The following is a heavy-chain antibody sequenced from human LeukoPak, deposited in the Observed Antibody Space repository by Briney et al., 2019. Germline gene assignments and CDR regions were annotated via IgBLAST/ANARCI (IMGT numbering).Heavy chain of an antibody. D-gene: IGHD4-17*01. J-gene: IGHJ4*02. CDR1: GFTFSSYA. Sequence: GGSLRLSCAASGFTFSSYAMSWVRQAPGKGLEWVSAISGSGGSAYYADSVKGRFTISRDNSKNTLYLQMNSLRAEDTAVYYCAKDPTNDYGDYYFDYWGQGTLVTVSS. CDR2: ISGSGGSA. V-gene: IGHV3-23*01. CDR3: AKDPTNDYGDYYFDY.